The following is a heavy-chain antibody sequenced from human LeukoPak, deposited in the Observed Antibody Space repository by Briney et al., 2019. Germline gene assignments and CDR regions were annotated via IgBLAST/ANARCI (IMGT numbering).Heavy chain of an antibody. CDR3: ATIKRGNIYGYFDF. CDR1: PGSINTHF. J-gene: IGHJ4*02. D-gene: IGHD5-18*01. Sequence: SGTLSLTCTVSPGSINTHFWIWLRQPPGGGLEWIGYMFDSVNTKDNPSLKSRVTLSADTSKNQYSLRLSSVTAADTAVYYCATIKRGNIYGYFDFRGQGILATVSS. CDR2: MFDSVNT. V-gene: IGHV4-59*11.